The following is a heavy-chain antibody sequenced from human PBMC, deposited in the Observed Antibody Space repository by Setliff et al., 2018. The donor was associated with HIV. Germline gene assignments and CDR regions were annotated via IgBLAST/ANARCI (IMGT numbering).Heavy chain of an antibody. J-gene: IGHJ6*03. CDR2: IYYSGST. V-gene: IGHV4-59*13. CDR3: ARIVRWELVATSTFFYYYMDV. D-gene: IGHD1-26*01. CDR1: GGSISNYY. Sequence: SETLSLTCTVSGGSISNYYWSWIRQPPGKGLEWIGYIYYSGSTNYNPSLKSRVTILVDSSRNQFSLKLSSVTAADTAVYYCARIVRWELVATSTFFYYYMDVWGKGTTVTVSS.